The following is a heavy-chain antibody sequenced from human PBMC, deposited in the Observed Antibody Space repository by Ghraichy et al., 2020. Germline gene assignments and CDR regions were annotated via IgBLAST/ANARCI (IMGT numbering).Heavy chain of an antibody. V-gene: IGHV4-34*01. CDR2: INHSGST. D-gene: IGHD6-13*01. CDR3: ARHPKVNVRSWYQGPYFDY. Sequence: SETLSLTCAVYGGSFSGYYWSWIRQPPGKGLEWIGEINHSGSTNYNPSLKSRVTISVDTSKNQFSLKLSSVTAADTAVYYCARHPKVNVRSWYQGPYFDYWGQGTLVTVSS. J-gene: IGHJ4*02. CDR1: GGSFSGYY.